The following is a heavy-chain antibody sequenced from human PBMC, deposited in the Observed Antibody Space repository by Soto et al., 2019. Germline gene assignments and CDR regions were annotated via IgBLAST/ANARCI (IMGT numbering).Heavy chain of an antibody. CDR1: GFTFSDYY. CDR2: ISSSSSYT. Sequence: QVQLVESGGGLVKPGGSLRLSCAASGFTFSDYYMSWIRQAPGKGLEWVSYISSSSSYTNYADSVKGRFTISRDNAKNSLYLQMNSLRAEDTAVYYCARNDDQTEAFDIWGQGTMVTVSS. CDR3: ARNDDQTEAFDI. V-gene: IGHV3-11*06. J-gene: IGHJ3*02. D-gene: IGHD1-1*01.